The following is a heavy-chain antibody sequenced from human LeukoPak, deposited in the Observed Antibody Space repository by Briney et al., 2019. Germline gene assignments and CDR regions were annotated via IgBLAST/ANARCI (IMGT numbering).Heavy chain of an antibody. D-gene: IGHD6-19*01. CDR3: ARGGWYPESFQH. Sequence: SETLSLTCTVSGGSISSYYWSWIRQPPGKGLEWIGYMYYSGSTNYNPSLKSRVTISVDTSKNQFALNLTSVTAADTAEYYCARGGWYPESFQHWGQGALVTVSS. CDR1: GGSISSYY. CDR2: MYYSGST. V-gene: IGHV4-59*01. J-gene: IGHJ1*01.